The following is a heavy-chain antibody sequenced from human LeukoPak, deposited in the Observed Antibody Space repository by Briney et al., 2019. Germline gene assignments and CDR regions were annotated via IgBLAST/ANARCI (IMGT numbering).Heavy chain of an antibody. CDR3: ASQPSNGYGKNWFDP. V-gene: IGHV4-30-4*01. J-gene: IGHJ5*02. Sequence: PSETLSLTCTVSGGSISSGDYYWSWIRQPPGKGLEWIGYIYYSGSTYYNPSLKSQVTISVDTSKNQFSLKLSSVTAADTAVYYCASQPSNGYGKNWFDPWGQGTLVTVSS. CDR1: GGSISSGDYY. CDR2: IYYSGST. D-gene: IGHD6-13*01.